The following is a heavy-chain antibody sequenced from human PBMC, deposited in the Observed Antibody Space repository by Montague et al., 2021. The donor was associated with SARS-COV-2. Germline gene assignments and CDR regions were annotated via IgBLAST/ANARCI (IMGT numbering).Heavy chain of an antibody. V-gene: IGHV4-34*01. Sequence: SETLSLTCAVYDGSFSDYSWTWIRQPPGKGLEWTGEINHRGSTNYNPSLKSRVTISVDTSKNQFSLKMTSVTAADTAVYYCARGRQHINMVVVVVTGGEYYFDFWGQGTLVAVPS. J-gene: IGHJ4*02. D-gene: IGHD3-22*01. CDR3: ARGRQHINMVVVVVTGGEYYFDF. CDR1: DGSFSDYS. CDR2: INHRGST.